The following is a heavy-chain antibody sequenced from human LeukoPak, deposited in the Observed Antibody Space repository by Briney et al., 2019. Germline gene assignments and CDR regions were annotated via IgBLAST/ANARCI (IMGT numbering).Heavy chain of an antibody. D-gene: IGHD5-12*01. CDR3: ARNENSGWGYFDY. CDR2: ISSSSSYI. J-gene: IGHJ4*02. V-gene: IGHV3-21*01. CDR1: GFTFSSYS. Sequence: GGSLRLSCAASGFTFSSYSMNWVHQAPGKGLEWVSSISSSSSYIYYADSVKGRFTISRDNAKNSLYLQMNSLRAEDTAVYYCARNENSGWGYFDYWGQGTLVTVSS.